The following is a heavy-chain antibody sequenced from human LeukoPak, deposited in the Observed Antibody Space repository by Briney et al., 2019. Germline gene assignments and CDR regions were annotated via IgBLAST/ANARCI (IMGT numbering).Heavy chain of an antibody. Sequence: GGSLRLSCAASGFTFSSYAMSWVRQAPGKGLERVSAISGSGYSTYYADSVKGRFTISRDNSKNTLYLQMNSLRAEDTAVYYCAKDRYVAAVAVTLLDYWGQGTLVTVSS. CDR1: GFTFSSYA. J-gene: IGHJ4*02. V-gene: IGHV3-23*01. CDR3: AKDRYVAAVAVTLLDY. D-gene: IGHD6-19*01. CDR2: ISGSGYST.